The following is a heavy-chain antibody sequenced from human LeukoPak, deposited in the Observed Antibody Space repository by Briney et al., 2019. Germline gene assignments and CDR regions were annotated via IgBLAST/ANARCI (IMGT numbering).Heavy chain of an antibody. CDR1: X. Sequence: XWXXIRXXXXXXLKWIGSIYYSGSAYYNPSLKRRVTISIDASKNQFSLKLRSVTAADTAVYYCARQPRYYYYYMDVWGKGTTVTVSS. CDR3: ARQPRYYYYYMDV. V-gene: IGHV4-39*01. J-gene: IGHJ6*03. CDR2: IYYSGSA.